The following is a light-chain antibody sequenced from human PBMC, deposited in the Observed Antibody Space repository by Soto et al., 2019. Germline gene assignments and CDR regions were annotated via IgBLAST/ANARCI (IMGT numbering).Light chain of an antibody. CDR1: QSVSIF. J-gene: IGKJ4*01. V-gene: IGKV3-11*01. Sequence: EIVLTQSPATLSLSPGERATPSCRASQSVSIFFAWYQQKRGQPPRLLIYDASKRATGIPARFSGSGSGTDFTLTISGLEPEDFAVYYCQHRLSWPLTFGGGTTIEIK. CDR2: DAS. CDR3: QHRLSWPLT.